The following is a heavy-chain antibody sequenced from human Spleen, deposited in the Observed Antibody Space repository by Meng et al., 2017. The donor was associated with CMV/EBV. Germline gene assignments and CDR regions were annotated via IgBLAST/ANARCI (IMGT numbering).Heavy chain of an antibody. J-gene: IGHJ4*02. D-gene: IGHD5-18*01. CDR2: INHSGST. CDR1: GGFFSGDY. Sequence: QVQLQSWGAGLFEPSEALALTWACCGGFFSGDYWSWIRQPPGKGLEWIGEINHSGSTNYNPSLKSRVTISVDTSKNQFSLKLSSVTAADTAVYYCAREKVGGHSYGRDYWGQGTLVTVSS. CDR3: AREKVGGHSYGRDY. V-gene: IGHV4-34*01.